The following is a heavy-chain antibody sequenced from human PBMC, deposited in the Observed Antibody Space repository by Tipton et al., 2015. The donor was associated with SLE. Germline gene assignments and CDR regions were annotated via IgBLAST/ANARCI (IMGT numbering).Heavy chain of an antibody. V-gene: IGHV3-43*01. J-gene: IGHJ3*02. D-gene: IGHD2-2*01. CDR1: GFTFDDYT. CDR3: AKEVVPAAYDAFDI. Sequence: SLRLSCAASGFTFDDYTMHWVRQAPGKGLEWVSLISWDGGSTYYADSVKGRFTISRDNSKNSLYLQMNSLRTEDTALYYCAKEVVPAAYDAFDIWGQGTMVTVSS. CDR2: ISWDGGST.